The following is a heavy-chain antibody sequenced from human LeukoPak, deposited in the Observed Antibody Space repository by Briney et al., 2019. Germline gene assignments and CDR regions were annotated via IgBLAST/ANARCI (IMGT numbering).Heavy chain of an antibody. V-gene: IGHV1-2*02. D-gene: IGHD3-10*01. CDR1: GYTFTGYY. CDR2: INPNSGGT. Sequence: ASVKVSCKASGYTFTGYYMHWVRQAPGQGLEWMGWINPNSGGTNYAQKFQGRVTMTRDTSISTAYMELSRLRSDDTAVYYCAREGRRHITMVRGVQPPDYWGQGTLVTVSS. J-gene: IGHJ4*02. CDR3: AREGRRHITMVRGVQPPDY.